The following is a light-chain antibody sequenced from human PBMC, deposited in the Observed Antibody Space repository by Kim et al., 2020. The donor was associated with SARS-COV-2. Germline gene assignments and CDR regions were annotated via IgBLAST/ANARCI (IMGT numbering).Light chain of an antibody. CDR1: QRVMRGL. J-gene: IGKJ1*01. CDR2: GAS. V-gene: IGKV3-20*01. CDR3: QQYGSLPWT. Sequence: SRGEKATLYCRASQRVMRGLLDWYQKELGQAPRLFIYGASIRATGIPDRFTGSGSGTDFTLTINRLEPEDFAGYYCQQYGSLPWTFGQGTKVDIK.